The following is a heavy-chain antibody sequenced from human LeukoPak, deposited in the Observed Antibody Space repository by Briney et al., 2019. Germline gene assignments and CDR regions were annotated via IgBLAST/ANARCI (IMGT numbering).Heavy chain of an antibody. Sequence: GGSLRLSCAVSGFTFSSYSMNWVRRVPGKGLEWVSYISSSSSTIYYADSVKGRFTISRDNAKNSLYLQMNSLRAEDTAVYYCARANYGSGSYYPLDFDYWGQGTLVTVSS. D-gene: IGHD3-10*01. V-gene: IGHV3-48*04. CDR3: ARANYGSGSYYPLDFDY. CDR1: GFTFSSYS. J-gene: IGHJ4*02. CDR2: ISSSSSTI.